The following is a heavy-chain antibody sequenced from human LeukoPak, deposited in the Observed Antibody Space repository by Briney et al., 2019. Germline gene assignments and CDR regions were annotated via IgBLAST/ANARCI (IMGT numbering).Heavy chain of an antibody. J-gene: IGHJ3*02. CDR2: INSDGSST. D-gene: IGHD1-26*01. V-gene: IGHV3-74*01. Sequence: QSGGSLRLSCAASRFTFSSYWMHWVRQAPGKGLVWVSRINSDGSSTTYADSVKGRFTISRDNAKNTLYLQMNSLRAEDTAVYYCARTTGSKNAFDIWGQGTMVTVSS. CDR3: ARTTGSKNAFDI. CDR1: RFTFSSYW.